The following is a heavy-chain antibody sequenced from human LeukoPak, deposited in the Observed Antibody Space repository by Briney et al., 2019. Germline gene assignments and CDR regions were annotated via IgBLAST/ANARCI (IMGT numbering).Heavy chain of an antibody. V-gene: IGHV1-46*02. J-gene: IGHJ4*02. CDR2: INPSGGTT. CDR3: ASQWGREPYFDD. D-gene: IGHD1-14*01. Sequence: ASVKVSCKASGDNYKSYNIHWVRQAPGQGLEWMGIINPSGGTTTYAQKFHGKVTMTRDTSTTIVYLELSSLRSDDTAVYYCASQWGREPYFDDWGQGTLVTVSP. CDR1: GDNYKSYN.